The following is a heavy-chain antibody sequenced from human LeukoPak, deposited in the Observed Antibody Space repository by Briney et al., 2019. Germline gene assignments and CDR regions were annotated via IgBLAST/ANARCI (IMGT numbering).Heavy chain of an antibody. CDR3: ARGVTTDY. V-gene: IGHV3-7*04. D-gene: IGHD4-17*01. J-gene: IGHJ4*02. CDR1: GFTFSGYR. Sequence: GGSLRLSCAASGFTFSGYRMSWVRQAPGKGLEWVANIKPDGSDKYYVDSVKGRFTISRDNAKNSLYLQMNSLRAEDTAVCYCARGVTTDYWGQGTLVTVSS. CDR2: IKPDGSDK.